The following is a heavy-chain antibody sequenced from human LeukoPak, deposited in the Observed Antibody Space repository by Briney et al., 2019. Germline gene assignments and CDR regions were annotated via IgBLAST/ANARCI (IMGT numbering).Heavy chain of an antibody. J-gene: IGHJ6*03. CDR2: IRQDGVKK. CDR1: GFTFSSYW. CDR3: ARDYNHYMDV. V-gene: IGHV3-7*01. Sequence: GGSLRLSCAASGFTFSSYWMSWVRQAPGKGLEWVANIRQDGVKKNYVDSVKGRFTISRDNTKNSLYLQMNSLRAEDTAVYYCARDYNHYMDVWGKGTTVTVSS.